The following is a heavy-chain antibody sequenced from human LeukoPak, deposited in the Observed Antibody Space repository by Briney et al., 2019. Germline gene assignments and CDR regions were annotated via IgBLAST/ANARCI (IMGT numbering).Heavy chain of an antibody. Sequence: AASVKVSCKAFGGTFSSYAISWVRQAPGQGLEWMGGIIPIFGTANYAQKFQGRVTITTDESTSTAYMELSSLRSEDTAVYYCARGNWNADYYYMDVWGKGTTVTVSS. CDR2: IIPIFGTA. D-gene: IGHD1-1*01. J-gene: IGHJ6*03. V-gene: IGHV1-69*05. CDR1: GGTFSSYA. CDR3: ARGNWNADYYYMDV.